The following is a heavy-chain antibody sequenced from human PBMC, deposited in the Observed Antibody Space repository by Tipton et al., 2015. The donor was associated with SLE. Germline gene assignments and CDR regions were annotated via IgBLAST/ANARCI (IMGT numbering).Heavy chain of an antibody. CDR2: IFYTGST. CDR1: GGSISTTPYF. V-gene: IGHV4-61*01. CDR3: AGDSLNWGSYYHGMDV. Sequence: TLSLTCTVSGGSISTTPYFWGWIRQPPGKGLEWIGHIFYTGSTTYNPSLKSRVTISVDTSRSQIFLSLNSVTAADTAVYYCAGDSLNWGSYYHGMDVWGQGTTVTVSS. D-gene: IGHD3-16*01. J-gene: IGHJ6*02.